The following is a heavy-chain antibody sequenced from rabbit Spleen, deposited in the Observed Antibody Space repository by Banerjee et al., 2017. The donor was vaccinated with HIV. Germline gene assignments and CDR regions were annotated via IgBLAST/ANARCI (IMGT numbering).Heavy chain of an antibody. CDR3: ARDSNAYIDPDYFTL. D-gene: IGHD6-1*01. CDR1: GFSFSSGYD. V-gene: IGHV1S40*01. J-gene: IGHJ4*01. CDR2: IYTGDGRT. Sequence: QQLVESGGGLVKPGASLTLTCTASGFSFSSGYDMCWVRQAPGNGLEWIACIYTGDGRTYYASWAKGRFTISKTSSTVTLQMTSLTAADTATYFCARDSNAYIDPDYFTLWGQGTLVTVS.